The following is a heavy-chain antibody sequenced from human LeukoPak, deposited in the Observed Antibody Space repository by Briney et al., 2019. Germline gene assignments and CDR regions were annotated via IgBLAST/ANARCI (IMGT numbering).Heavy chain of an antibody. CDR2: INPNSGGT. J-gene: IGHJ6*03. D-gene: IGHD3-3*01. V-gene: IGHV1-2*02. CDR3: ARDKAIFGAGHYYYMDV. Sequence: GASVKVSCKASGYTFTGYYMHWVRQAPGQGLEWMGWINPNSGGTNYAQKFQGRVTMTRDTSISTAYMELSRLRSDDTAVYYCARDKAIFGAGHYYYMDVWGKGTTVTVSS. CDR1: GYTFTGYY.